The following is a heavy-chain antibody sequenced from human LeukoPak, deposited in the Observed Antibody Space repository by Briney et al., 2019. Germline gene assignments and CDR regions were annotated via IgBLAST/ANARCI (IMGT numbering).Heavy chain of an antibody. D-gene: IGHD3-10*01. CDR3: ARGGYSGSYYDLVY. Sequence: GGSLRLLCAASGFTVSCNYMSLVRQAPGKGLEWVSVIYSGGSTYYADSVKGRFTISRDNSKNTLYLQVNSLRAEDTAVYYCARGGYSGSYYDLVYWGQGTLVTVSS. J-gene: IGHJ4*02. V-gene: IGHV3-53*01. CDR1: GFTVSCNY. CDR2: IYSGGST.